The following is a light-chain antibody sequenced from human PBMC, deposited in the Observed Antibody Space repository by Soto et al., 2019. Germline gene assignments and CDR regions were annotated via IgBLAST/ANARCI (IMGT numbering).Light chain of an antibody. CDR2: LNSDGSH. J-gene: IGLJ2*01. Sequence: QLVLTQSPSASASLGASVKLTCTLSSGHSNYAIAWHQQQSEKGPRYLMKLNSDGSHSKGDGIPDRFSGSSSGAERYLTISSLQSEDEADYYCHTWGSGIVVFAGGTKLTVL. CDR1: SGHSNYA. CDR3: HTWGSGIVV. V-gene: IGLV4-69*01.